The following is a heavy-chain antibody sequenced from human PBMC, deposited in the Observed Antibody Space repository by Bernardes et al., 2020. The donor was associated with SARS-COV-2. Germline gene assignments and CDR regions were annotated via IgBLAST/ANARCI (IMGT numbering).Heavy chain of an antibody. J-gene: IGHJ2*01. CDR2: IYDPGRT. D-gene: IGHD1-1*01. Sequence: WGTLTLTWTVSCCSFSCFYWSWILQPPGKGPEWMGYIYDPGRTNYNPSLASRVTISADTSKNQFSLKVKSETAADTAVYYCAEAPMGEGGSFYNSYAMDVWGRGAPVTVSA. CDR1: CCSFSCFY. V-gene: IGHV4-59*01. CDR3: AEAPMGEGGSFYNSYAMDV.